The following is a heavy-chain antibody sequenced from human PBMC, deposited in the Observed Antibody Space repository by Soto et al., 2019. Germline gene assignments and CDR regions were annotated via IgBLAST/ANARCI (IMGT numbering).Heavy chain of an antibody. Sequence: QVQLVQSGAEVKKPGSSVKVSCKASGGTFSSYAISWVRQAPGQGLEWMGGIIPIFGTANYAQKFQGRVRIPPDESPSTAYRRRRGLGLGARAGYYGGPQPGTGTGPFAYWGQEPWSPSPQ. V-gene: IGHV1-69*05. CDR3: GPQPGTGTGPFAY. D-gene: IGHD1-7*01. CDR2: IIPIFGTA. CDR1: GGTFSSYA. J-gene: IGHJ4*01.